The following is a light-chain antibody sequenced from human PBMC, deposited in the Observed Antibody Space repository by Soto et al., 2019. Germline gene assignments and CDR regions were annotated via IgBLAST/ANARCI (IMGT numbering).Light chain of an antibody. CDR3: HQYGSPPWA. Sequence: EIVLTQSPGTLSLSPGERATLSCRSSQSLSSSYLAWYQQKPGQAPRLLIYGASSRATGIPDRFIGSGSGTDFTLTVSRLEPEDFAVYYCHQYGSPPWAFGQGTKVDI. V-gene: IGKV3-20*01. J-gene: IGKJ1*01. CDR2: GAS. CDR1: QSLSSSY.